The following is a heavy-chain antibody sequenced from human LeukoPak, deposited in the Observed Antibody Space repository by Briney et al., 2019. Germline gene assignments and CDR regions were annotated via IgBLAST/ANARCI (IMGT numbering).Heavy chain of an antibody. V-gene: IGHV1-24*01. CDR2: FDPEDGET. J-gene: IGHJ3*02. Sequence: ASVKVSCKVSGYPLTELSMHWVRQAPGKGLEWMGGFDPEDGETIYAQKFQGRVTMTEDTSTDTAYMELSSLRSEDTAVYYCATRGGVGYGFDIWGQGTMVTVSS. D-gene: IGHD3-16*01. CDR1: GYPLTELS. CDR3: ATRGGVGYGFDI.